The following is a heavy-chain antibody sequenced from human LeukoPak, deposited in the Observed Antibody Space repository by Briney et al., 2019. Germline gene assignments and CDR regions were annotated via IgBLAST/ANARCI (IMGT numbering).Heavy chain of an antibody. Sequence: GGSLRLSCAASGFTFSSYSMNWVRQAPGKGLEWVSYISSSSSTIYYADSVKGRFTISRDNAKNSLYLQMSSLRAEDTAVYYCARALWGYFDYWGQGTLVTVSS. CDR1: GFTFSSYS. D-gene: IGHD3-10*01. J-gene: IGHJ4*02. CDR2: ISSSSSTI. V-gene: IGHV3-48*04. CDR3: ARALWGYFDY.